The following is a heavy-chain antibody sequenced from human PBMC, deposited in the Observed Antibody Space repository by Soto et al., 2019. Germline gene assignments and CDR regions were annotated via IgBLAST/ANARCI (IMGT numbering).Heavy chain of an antibody. CDR1: GGSISSGGYY. J-gene: IGHJ6*02. CDR2: IYYSGST. V-gene: IGHV4-31*03. CDR3: TRDSHHPHSSGWYPPYGMDV. Sequence: SETLSLTCTVSGGSISSGGYYWSWIRQHPGKGLEWIGYIYYSGSTYYNPSLKSRVTISVDTSKNQFSLKLSSVTAADTAVYYCTRDSHHPHSSGWYPPYGMDVWGQGTTVTVSS. D-gene: IGHD6-19*01.